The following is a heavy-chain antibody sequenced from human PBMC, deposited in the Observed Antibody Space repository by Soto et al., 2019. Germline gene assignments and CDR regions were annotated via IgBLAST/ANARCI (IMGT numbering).Heavy chain of an antibody. Sequence: PGESLKISCKGSGYSFTSYWIGWVRQMPGEGLEWMGIIYPGDSDTRYSPSFQGQVTISADKSISTAYLQWSSLKASDTAMYYCARHLREEMATIGGYYFDYWGQGTLVTVSS. CDR3: ARHLREEMATIGGYYFDY. D-gene: IGHD5-12*01. J-gene: IGHJ4*02. CDR1: GYSFTSYW. V-gene: IGHV5-51*01. CDR2: IYPGDSDT.